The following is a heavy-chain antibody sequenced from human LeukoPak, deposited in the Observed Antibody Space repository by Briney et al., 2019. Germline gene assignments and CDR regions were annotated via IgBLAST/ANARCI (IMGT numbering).Heavy chain of an antibody. J-gene: IGHJ4*02. V-gene: IGHV4-59*12. CDR3: ARAEYYYGSGSGSRLAYYFDY. CDR2: IYYSGST. Sequence: SETLSLTCTVSGGSIRSYYWSWIRQPPGKGLEWIGYIYYSGSTGYNPSLKSRVTISVDTSKNQFSLKLSSVTAADTAVYYCARAEYYYGSGSGSRLAYYFDYWGQGTLVTVSS. D-gene: IGHD3-10*01. CDR1: GGSIRSYY.